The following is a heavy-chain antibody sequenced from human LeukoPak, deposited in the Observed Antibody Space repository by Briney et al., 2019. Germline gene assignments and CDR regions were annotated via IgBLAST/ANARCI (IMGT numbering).Heavy chain of an antibody. Sequence: ASVKVSCKASGGTFSSYAISWVRQAHGQGLEWMGGIIPIFGTANYAQKFQGRVTITADESTSTAYMELSSLRSEDTAVYYCARGPVKHYYYYMDVWGKGTSVTVSS. CDR2: IIPIFGTA. J-gene: IGHJ6*03. D-gene: IGHD3-22*01. CDR1: GGTFSSYA. CDR3: ARGPVKHYYYYMDV. V-gene: IGHV1-69*13.